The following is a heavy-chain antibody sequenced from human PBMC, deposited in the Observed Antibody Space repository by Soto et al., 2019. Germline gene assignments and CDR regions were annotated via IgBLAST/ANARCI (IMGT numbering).Heavy chain of an antibody. J-gene: IGHJ5*02. Sequence: EVQLVESGGGLVQPGGSLGLSFKALGFPFGASWLPWFPRAPGKGLEWVARIKPDESEKKYADSVKGRFSISRDNAKNSMYLQMDSLRGEDTAVYYCVRGGSNYASWGQGTLVTVSS. CDR3: VRGGSNYAS. CDR1: GFPFGASW. D-gene: IGHD4-4*01. CDR2: IKPDESEK. V-gene: IGHV3-7*01.